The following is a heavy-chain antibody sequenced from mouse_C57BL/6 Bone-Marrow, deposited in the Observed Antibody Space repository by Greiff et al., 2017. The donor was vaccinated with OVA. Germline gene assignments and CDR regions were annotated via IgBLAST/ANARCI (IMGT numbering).Heavy chain of an antibody. CDR1: GFTFSDYY. J-gene: IGHJ2*01. CDR2: INYDGSST. CDR3: ARDDGNSYFDY. D-gene: IGHD2-1*01. Sequence: EVKVVESEGGLVQPGSSMKLSCTASGFTFSDYYMAWVRQVPEKGLEWVANINYDGSSTYYLDSLKSRFIISRDNAKNILYLQMSSLKSEDTATYYCARDDGNSYFDYWGQGTTLTVSS. V-gene: IGHV5-16*01.